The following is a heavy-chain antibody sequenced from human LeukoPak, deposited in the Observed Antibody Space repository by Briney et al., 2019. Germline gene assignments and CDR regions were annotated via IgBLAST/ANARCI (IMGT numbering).Heavy chain of an antibody. D-gene: IGHD2-2*01. CDR2: IVGSGSST. CDR3: ATGYCSSMSCFNEFDN. J-gene: IGHJ4*02. V-gene: IGHV3-23*01. Sequence: GGSLRLSCAASGFTFGSSAMSWVRQAPGKGLEWVSGIVGSGSSTYYADSVKGRFTISRDNSKNTLYLQMNSLRAEDTAVYYCATGYCSSMSCFNEFDNWGQGTLVTVSS. CDR1: GFTFGSSA.